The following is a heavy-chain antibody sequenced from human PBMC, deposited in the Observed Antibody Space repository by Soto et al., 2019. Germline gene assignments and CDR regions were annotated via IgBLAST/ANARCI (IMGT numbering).Heavy chain of an antibody. D-gene: IGHD3-3*01. J-gene: IGHJ1*01. V-gene: IGHV1-69*13. CDR1: GGTLNNYA. Sequence: SVKVSCKASGGTLNNYAINWVRQAPGQGLEWMGGILPVSAPPDYAQKFQGRVSITADHSTSTVYMELSRLKSDDTAVYFCATDSNYDVFNSFWGQGTLVTVSS. CDR3: ATDSNYDVFNSF. CDR2: ILPVSAPP.